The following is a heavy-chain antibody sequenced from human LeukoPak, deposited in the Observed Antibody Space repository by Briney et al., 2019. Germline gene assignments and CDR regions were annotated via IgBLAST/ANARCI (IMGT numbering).Heavy chain of an antibody. D-gene: IGHD2-21*02. J-gene: IGHJ5*02. CDR1: GYTFTGYY. Sequence: ASVEVSCKASGYTFTGYYMHWVRQAPGQGLEWMGWINPNSGGTNYAQKFQGRVTMTRDTSISTAYMELSRLRSDDTAVYYCARDHTYCGGDCYSSWFDPWGQGTLVTVSS. CDR3: ARDHTYCGGDCYSSWFDP. V-gene: IGHV1-2*02. CDR2: INPNSGGT.